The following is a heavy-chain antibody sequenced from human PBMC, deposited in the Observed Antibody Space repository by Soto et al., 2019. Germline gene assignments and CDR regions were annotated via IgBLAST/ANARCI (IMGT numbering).Heavy chain of an antibody. J-gene: IGHJ6*02. CDR3: IKDLNTHYDVWSGYSEYDYGMDV. CDR2: ISWNSGSI. Sequence: GGSLRLSCAASGFTFDDYAMHWVRQAPGKGLEWVSGISWNSGSIGYADSVKGRFTISRDNAKNSLHLQMNSLRDEDTALYYCIKDLNTHYDVWSGYSEYDYGMDVWGQGTPVTVSS. V-gene: IGHV3-9*01. D-gene: IGHD3-3*01. CDR1: GFTFDDYA.